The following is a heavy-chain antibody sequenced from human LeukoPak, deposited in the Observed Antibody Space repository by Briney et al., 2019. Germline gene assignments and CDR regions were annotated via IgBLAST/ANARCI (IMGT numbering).Heavy chain of an antibody. CDR3: ARTPPGSLRAEYFQH. D-gene: IGHD3-10*01. V-gene: IGHV3-30*03. Sequence: GGSLRLSCAASGFTFSSYGMHWVRQAPGKGLEWVAIISYDGSNKYYVDSVKGRFTISRDNSKNTVYLQMNGLRAEDTAVYYCARTPPGSLRAEYFQHWGQGTLVTVSS. J-gene: IGHJ1*01. CDR1: GFTFSSYG. CDR2: ISYDGSNK.